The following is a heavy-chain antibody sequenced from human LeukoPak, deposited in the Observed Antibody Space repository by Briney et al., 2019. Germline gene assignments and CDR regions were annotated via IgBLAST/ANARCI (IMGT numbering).Heavy chain of an antibody. J-gene: IGHJ4*02. CDR3: AKRTGDFRARPFDY. V-gene: IGHV3-23*01. D-gene: IGHD2-21*02. CDR1: GFTFSSFG. CDR2: IGARGVNT. Sequence: GGSLRLSCAASGFTFSSFGMSWVRQAPGKGLEWVSHIGARGVNTYYADSVKGRFTISRDNSKNTLYLQMNSLRAEDTAVYYCAKRTGDFRARPFDYWGQGTLVTVSS.